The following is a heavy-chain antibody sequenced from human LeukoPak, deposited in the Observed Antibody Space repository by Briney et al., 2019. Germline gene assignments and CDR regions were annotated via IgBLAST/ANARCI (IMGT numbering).Heavy chain of an antibody. V-gene: IGHV4-34*01. CDR3: ATGPGGSDRSYYFDY. CDR2: INHSGGT. Sequence: SETLSLTCAVYGGSFSAYYWSWIRQPPGKGLDWIGEINHSGGTNYNPSLKSRVTMSVDTSKNQFSLRLSSVTAADTALYYCATGPGGSDRSYYFDYWGQGTLVTVSS. D-gene: IGHD6-25*01. CDR1: GGSFSAYY. J-gene: IGHJ4*02.